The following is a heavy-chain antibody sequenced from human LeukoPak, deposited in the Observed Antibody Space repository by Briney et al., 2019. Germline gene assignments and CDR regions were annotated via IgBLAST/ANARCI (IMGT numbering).Heavy chain of an antibody. Sequence: PGGSLRLSCAASGFTFSNYWMTWVRQAPGKGLEWVANMNQDGSEKYFVDSLKGRFTISRDNAKNLLSLQMNSLRAEDTAVYYCARGHTVHRYWGQGTLVTVSS. J-gene: IGHJ4*02. CDR1: GFTFSNYW. CDR3: ARGHTVHRY. V-gene: IGHV3-7*03. CDR2: MNQDGSEK. D-gene: IGHD2-8*02.